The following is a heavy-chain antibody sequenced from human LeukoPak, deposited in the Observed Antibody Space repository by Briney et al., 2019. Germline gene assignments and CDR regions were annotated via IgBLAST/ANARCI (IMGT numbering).Heavy chain of an antibody. V-gene: IGHV4-39*01. CDR3: ARHGPSSPVLIMFDP. D-gene: IGHD2-8*01. CDR1: GGSISSSSYY. CDR2: IYYSGST. Sequence: SETLSLTCTVSGGSISSSSYYWGWIRQPPGKGLEWIGSIYYSGSTYYNPSLKSRVTISVDTSKNQFSLKLSSVTAADTAVYYCARHGPSSPVLIMFDPWGQGTLVTVSS. J-gene: IGHJ5*02.